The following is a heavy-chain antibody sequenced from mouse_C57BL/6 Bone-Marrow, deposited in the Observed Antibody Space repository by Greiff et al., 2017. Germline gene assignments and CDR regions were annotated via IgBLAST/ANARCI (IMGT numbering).Heavy chain of an antibody. D-gene: IGHD1-1*01. CDR2: IDPEDGDT. V-gene: IGHV14-1*01. Sequence: EVKLVESGAELVRPGASVKLSCTASGFNIKDYYMHWVKQRPEQGLEWIGRIDPEDGDTEYAPKFPGKATMTADTSTNTAYLQLSSLTSEDTAVYYCTTYYYGSSLYYYAMDYWGQGTSVTVSS. CDR1: GFNIKDYY. J-gene: IGHJ4*01. CDR3: TTYYYGSSLYYYAMDY.